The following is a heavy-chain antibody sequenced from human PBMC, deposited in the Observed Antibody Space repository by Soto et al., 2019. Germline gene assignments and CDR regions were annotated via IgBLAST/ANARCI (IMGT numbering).Heavy chain of an antibody. D-gene: IGHD4-17*01. V-gene: IGHV3-15*01. J-gene: IGHJ4*02. CDR2: IKSKTDGGTT. CDR1: GFTFSDAR. CDR3: IGTNYSDSGAY. Sequence: EVQLVESGGGLVKPGESLRLSCAASGFTFSDARMTWVRQAPGKGLEWVGGIKSKTDGGTTDYAAPVKGRFTISRADFKSTLYPQMNSLKTAAPTVYYCIGTNYSDSGAYWGQGTLVTVSS.